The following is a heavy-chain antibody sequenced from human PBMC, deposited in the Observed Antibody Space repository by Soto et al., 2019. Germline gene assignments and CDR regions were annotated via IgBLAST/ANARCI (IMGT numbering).Heavy chain of an antibody. J-gene: IGHJ4*02. Sequence: QVQRVESGGGVVQPGRSLRLSCAASGFTFSSYAMHWVRQAPGKGLEWMAITSDDESRKYYADSVRGRFTISRDNSKNTLYLQMHSLRDEDTALFYCARGAGSGSFLIDYWGQGTLVTVSS. CDR3: ARGAGSGSFLIDY. D-gene: IGHD1-26*01. V-gene: IGHV3-30*04. CDR2: TSDDESRK. CDR1: GFTFSSYA.